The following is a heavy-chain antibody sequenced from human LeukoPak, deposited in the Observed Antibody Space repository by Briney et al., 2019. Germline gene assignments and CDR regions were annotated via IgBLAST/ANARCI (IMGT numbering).Heavy chain of an antibody. J-gene: IGHJ4*02. CDR3: AKDILQFRDGYNLGY. V-gene: IGHV3-23*01. CDR1: GFTFSSYA. CDR2: ISGSGGST. D-gene: IGHD5-24*01. Sequence: GGSLRLSCAASGFTFSSYAMSWVRQAPGKGLEWVSAISGSGGSTYYADSVKGRFTISRDNSKNTLYLQMNSLRAEDTAVYYCAKDILQFRDGYNLGYWGQGTLVTVSS.